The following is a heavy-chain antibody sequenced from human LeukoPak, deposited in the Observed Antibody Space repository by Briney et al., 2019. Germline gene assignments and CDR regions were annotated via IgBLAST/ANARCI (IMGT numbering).Heavy chain of an antibody. V-gene: IGHV3-23*01. CDR2: ISGSGGST. CDR3: AKGEDYYDSSGYYQLDP. J-gene: IGHJ5*02. D-gene: IGHD3-22*01. CDR1: GFTVSSNY. Sequence: GGSLRLSCAASGFTVSSNYMSWVRQAPGKGLEWVSAISGSGGSTYYADSVKGRFTISRDNSKNTLYLQMNSLRAEDTAVYYCAKGEDYYDSSGYYQLDPWGQGTLVTVSS.